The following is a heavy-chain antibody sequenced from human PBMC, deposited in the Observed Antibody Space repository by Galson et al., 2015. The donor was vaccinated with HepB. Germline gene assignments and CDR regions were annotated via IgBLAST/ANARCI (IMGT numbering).Heavy chain of an antibody. CDR1: GYTFTKYA. J-gene: IGHJ4*02. CDR2: INAGNGNT. D-gene: IGHD1-1*01. V-gene: IGHV1-3*01. CDR3: ARGGTLTGYYFDY. Sequence: CKASGYTFTKYAVHWVRQAPGQRLEWMGWINAGNGNTKYSQKFQGRVTITRDTSASTAYMELSSLRSEDTAVYYCARGGTLTGYYFDYWGQGTLVTVSS.